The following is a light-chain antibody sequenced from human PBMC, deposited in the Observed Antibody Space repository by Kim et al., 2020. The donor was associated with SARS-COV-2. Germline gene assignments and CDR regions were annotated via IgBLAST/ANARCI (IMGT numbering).Light chain of an antibody. J-gene: IGKJ4*01. CDR1: KSISSH. CDR2: AAS. CDR3: QQLNIYPLT. V-gene: IGKV1-9*01. Sequence: SATIGDRVTITRRARKSISSHLAWYQQKPGKSPKVLIYAASSLQSGVPSRFSGSGSGTDFTLTIRSLQPKDFATYNCQQLNIYPLTFGGGTKLEIK.